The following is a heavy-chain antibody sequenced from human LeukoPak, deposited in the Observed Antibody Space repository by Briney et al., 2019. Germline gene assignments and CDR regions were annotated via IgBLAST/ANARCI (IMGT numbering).Heavy chain of an antibody. CDR3: AREEITIIGKYFHFYAMDV. CDR1: GYTFTSYD. V-gene: IGHV1-8*01. D-gene: IGHD3-10*01. J-gene: IGHJ6*02. CDR2: TNPNSGNT. Sequence: GASVKVSCTASGYTFTSYDINWVRQATGQGLEWMGWTNPNSGNTGYAQKFQGRVTMTRNTSISTAYMELSSLRSEDTAVYFCAREEITIIGKYFHFYAMDVWGQGTTVTVSS.